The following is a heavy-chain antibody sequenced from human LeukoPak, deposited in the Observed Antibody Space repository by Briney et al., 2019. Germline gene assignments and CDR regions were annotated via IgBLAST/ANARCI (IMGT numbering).Heavy chain of an antibody. J-gene: IGHJ5*02. V-gene: IGHV4-4*02. D-gene: IGHD2-15*01. CDR2: IYHSGST. CDR1: GGSISSSNW. Sequence: PSETLTLTCAVSGGSISSSNWWSLVRQPPGKGLEWIGQIYHSGSTNYNPSLKSRVTISVDKSKNQFSLKLRSVTAADTAVYYCARPLSLGYCSGGSCYGRGAWFYRWGQGTLVTVSS. CDR3: ARPLSLGYCSGGSCYGRGAWFYR.